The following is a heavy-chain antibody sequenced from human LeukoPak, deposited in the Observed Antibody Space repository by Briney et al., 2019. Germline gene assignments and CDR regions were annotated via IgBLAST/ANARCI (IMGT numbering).Heavy chain of an antibody. V-gene: IGHV3-73*01. CDR2: IRSKANSYAT. J-gene: IGHJ6*03. CDR1: GFTFSGSA. CDR3: TRLSVVEDMDV. D-gene: IGHD2-2*01. Sequence: PGGSLRLSCAASGFTFSGSAMHWVRQASGKGLEWVGRIRSKANSYATAYAASVKGRFTISRDDSKNTAYLQMNSLKTEDTAVYYCTRLSVVEDMDVWGKGTTVTVSS.